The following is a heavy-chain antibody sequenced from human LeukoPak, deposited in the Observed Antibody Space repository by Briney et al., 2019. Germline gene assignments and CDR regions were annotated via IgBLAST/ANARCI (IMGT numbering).Heavy chain of an antibody. J-gene: IGHJ4*02. Sequence: GESLQISCKCSRYIFTNYWIAWVRQMPGKGLEWMGIIYPGDSDTRYSPSFQGQVAISADKSISTAYLQWSSLKASDTAMYYCARRSGNFQADYNFDYWGQGTLVTV. CDR1: RYIFTNYW. CDR3: ARRSGNFQADYNFDY. CDR2: IYPGDSDT. V-gene: IGHV5-51*01. D-gene: IGHD1-26*01.